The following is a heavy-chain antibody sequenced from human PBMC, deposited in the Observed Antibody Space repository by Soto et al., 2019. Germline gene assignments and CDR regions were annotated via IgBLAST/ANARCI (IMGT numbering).Heavy chain of an antibody. V-gene: IGHV4-59*01. Sequence: PSETLSLTCTVSGGSISSYYWSWIRQPPGKGLEWIGYIYYSGSTNYNPSLKSRVTISVDTSKNQFSLKLSSVTAADTAVYYCARSPPYSSSRKSAFDIWGQGTMVTVSS. D-gene: IGHD6-13*01. CDR3: ARSPPYSSSRKSAFDI. J-gene: IGHJ3*02. CDR2: IYYSGST. CDR1: GGSISSYY.